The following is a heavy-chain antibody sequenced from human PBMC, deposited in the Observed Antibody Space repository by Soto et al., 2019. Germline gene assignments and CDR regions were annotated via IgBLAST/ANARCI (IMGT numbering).Heavy chain of an antibody. Sequence: EVQLVESGGALVQPGRSLRLSCVASGFTFHDYAMHWVRQAPGKGPEWVSGINWNSEKIGYADSVKGRFTISRDNAKNSLFLQMNSLRTEDTALYFCTKADYGDYSGSRPFDPWGQGTLVTVSS. CDR1: GFTFHDYA. CDR3: TKADYGDYSGSRPFDP. V-gene: IGHV3-9*01. D-gene: IGHD4-17*01. J-gene: IGHJ5*02. CDR2: INWNSEKI.